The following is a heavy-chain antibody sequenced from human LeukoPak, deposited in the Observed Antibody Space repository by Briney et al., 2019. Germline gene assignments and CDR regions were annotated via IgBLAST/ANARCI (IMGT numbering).Heavy chain of an antibody. V-gene: IGHV1-18*01. CDR3: ARDTVRFGVVIIPSDY. Sequence: ASVKVSCKASGYTFTSYGISWVRQAPGQRLEWMGWISAYNGNTNYAQKLQGRVTMTTDTSTSTAYMELRSLRSDDTAVYYCARDTVRFGVVIIPSDYWGQGTLVTVSS. CDR1: GYTFTSYG. CDR2: ISAYNGNT. J-gene: IGHJ4*02. D-gene: IGHD3-3*01.